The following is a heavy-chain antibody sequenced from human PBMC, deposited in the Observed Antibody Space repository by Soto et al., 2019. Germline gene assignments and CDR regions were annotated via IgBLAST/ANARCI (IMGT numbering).Heavy chain of an antibody. J-gene: IGHJ3*02. Sequence: GSRGRACSAAGFAFSSQPMSWVRQAPEKGLEWVAGISDSGSLTYNADSVRGRFTISRDNSKNTLYLQMNSLRAEDTAVYYCARRTFGSSRSFDIWGQGTMVTVPS. CDR3: ARRTFGSSRSFDI. D-gene: IGHD6-6*01. CDR2: ISDSGSLT. V-gene: IGHV3-23*01. CDR1: GFAFSSQP.